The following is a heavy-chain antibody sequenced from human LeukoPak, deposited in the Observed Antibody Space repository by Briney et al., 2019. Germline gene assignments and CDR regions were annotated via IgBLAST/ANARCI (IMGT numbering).Heavy chain of an antibody. Sequence: SGGSLRLSCAASGFTFSSYAMSWVRQAPGKGLEWVSAISGSGGSTYYADSVKGRFTISRDNSMNTLSLQLNSLRAEDTALYYCVLLGQLLTWFDPWGQGTLVTVSS. V-gene: IGHV3-23*01. CDR1: GFTFSSYA. CDR2: ISGSGGST. D-gene: IGHD2-2*01. J-gene: IGHJ5*02. CDR3: VLLGQLLTWFDP.